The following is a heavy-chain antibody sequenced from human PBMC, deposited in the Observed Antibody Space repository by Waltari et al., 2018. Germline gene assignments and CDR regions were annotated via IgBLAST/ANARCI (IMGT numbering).Heavy chain of an antibody. J-gene: IGHJ5*02. CDR2: IYHSGST. CDR1: GYSISSGYY. D-gene: IGHD3-3*01. Sequence: QVQLQESGPGLVKPSETLSLTCAVSGYSISSGYYWGWIRQPPGKGLVGIGSIYHSGSTYYYPSHNSRVPISGDTSKNQFSRKLSSVTAADTAVYYCARRDCWSGSQTDHYNWFDPWGQGTLVTVSS. CDR3: ARRDCWSGSQTDHYNWFDP. V-gene: IGHV4-38-2*01.